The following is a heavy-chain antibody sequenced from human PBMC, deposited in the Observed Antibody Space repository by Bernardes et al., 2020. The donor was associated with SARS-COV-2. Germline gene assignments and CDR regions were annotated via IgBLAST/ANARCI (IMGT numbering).Heavy chain of an antibody. CDR2: MNPSTGYT. Sequence: ASVKVSCKASGYTFTGFQMHWVRQAPGQGLEWMGRMNPSTGYTKYVQKFQGRVTMTRDTSISTVYMELSSLTSDDTAVYYCARERPDITGTPRDWGQGTLVTVSS. CDR3: ARERPDITGTPRD. CDR1: GYTFTGFQ. V-gene: IGHV1-2*06. J-gene: IGHJ4*02. D-gene: IGHD1-7*01.